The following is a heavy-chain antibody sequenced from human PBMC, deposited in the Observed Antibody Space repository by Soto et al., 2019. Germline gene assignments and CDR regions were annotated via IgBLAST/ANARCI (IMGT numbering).Heavy chain of an antibody. J-gene: IGHJ4*02. Sequence: SETLSLTCTVSGGSISSGDYYWSWIRQHPGKGLEWIGYIYYSGSTYYNPSLKSRVTISLDTSKNQFSLKLTSVTAADTAVYYCARDSSFGEPFDYWGQGPLVTVSS. CDR2: IYYSGST. CDR3: ARDSSFGEPFDY. D-gene: IGHD3-10*01. V-gene: IGHV4-31*03. CDR1: GGSISSGDYY.